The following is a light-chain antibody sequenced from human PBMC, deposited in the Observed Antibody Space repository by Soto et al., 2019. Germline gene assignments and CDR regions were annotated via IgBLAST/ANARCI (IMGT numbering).Light chain of an antibody. CDR1: QIINKW. Sequence: DIQMTQSPSSVSASVGDRVTITCRASQIINKWLAWYQQKPGKAPTLLIYAASTLQSGVPSRFSGSWSGSDFTLTISSLQPEDFATYYCQQANSFPFTFGPGTKVDIK. V-gene: IGKV1-12*02. CDR3: QQANSFPFT. CDR2: AAS. J-gene: IGKJ3*01.